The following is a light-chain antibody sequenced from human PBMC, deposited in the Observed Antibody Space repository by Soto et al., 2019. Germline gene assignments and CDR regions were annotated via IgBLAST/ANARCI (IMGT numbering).Light chain of an antibody. Sequence: AIQMTQSPSSLSASVGDRVTITCRASQGIRHYLGWYQQKPGKAPKLLIYAASSLQSGVPSRFSGSGSGTHFTLTISSLQTEDFATYYCLQDYNYPLTFVGGTNVEIK. V-gene: IGKV1-6*01. CDR2: AAS. J-gene: IGKJ4*01. CDR1: QGIRHY. CDR3: LQDYNYPLT.